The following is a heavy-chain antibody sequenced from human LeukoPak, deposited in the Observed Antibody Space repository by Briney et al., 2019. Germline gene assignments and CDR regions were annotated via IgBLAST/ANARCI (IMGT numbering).Heavy chain of an antibody. D-gene: IGHD6-13*01. J-gene: IGHJ4*02. V-gene: IGHV4-30-2*01. Sequence: TSETLSLTCTVSGGSISSGGYYWSWIRQPPGKGLEWIGYIYHSGSTYYNPSLKSRVTISVDRSKNQFYLKLSSVTAADTAVYYCARDGAIAAAGFDYWGQGTLVTVSS. CDR3: ARDGAIAAAGFDY. CDR1: GGSISSGGYY. CDR2: IYHSGST.